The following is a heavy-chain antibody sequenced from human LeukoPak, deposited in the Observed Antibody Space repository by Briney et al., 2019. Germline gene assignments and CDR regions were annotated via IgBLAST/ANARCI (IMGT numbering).Heavy chain of an antibody. CDR1: GFTFSSYS. CDR2: ISSSSSTI. Sequence: QAGGSLRLSCAASGFTFSSYSMNWVRQAPGKGLEWVSYISSSSSTIFYADSVKGRFTISRDNAKNSLYLQMNSLRAEDTAVYYCANGIWDGGWELLNYFDYWGQGTLVTVSS. D-gene: IGHD1-26*01. J-gene: IGHJ4*02. CDR3: ANGIWDGGWELLNYFDY. V-gene: IGHV3-48*04.